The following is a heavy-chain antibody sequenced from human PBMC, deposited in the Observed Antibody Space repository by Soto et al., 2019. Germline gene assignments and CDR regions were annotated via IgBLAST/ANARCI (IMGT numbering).Heavy chain of an antibody. Sequence: EVQLVESGGGLVQPGGSLRLSCAASGFTFSSYSMNWVRQAPGKGLEWVSYISSSSSTIYYADSVKGRFTISRDNAKNSLYLQMNSLRAEDTAVYYCARDNPSGYGDYWGHGTLVTVAS. CDR2: ISSSSSTI. CDR3: ARDNPSGYGDY. D-gene: IGHD5-12*01. CDR1: GFTFSSYS. V-gene: IGHV3-48*01. J-gene: IGHJ4*01.